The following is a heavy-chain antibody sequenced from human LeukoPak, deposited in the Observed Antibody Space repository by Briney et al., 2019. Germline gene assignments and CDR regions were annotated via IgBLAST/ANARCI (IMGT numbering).Heavy chain of an antibody. D-gene: IGHD3-10*01. J-gene: IGHJ5*02. CDR3: ARGHYYGSGSIFRGFDP. CDR2: MNPNSGNR. V-gene: IGHV1-8*01. Sequence: ASVKVSCKASGYTFTSYDINWVRQATGQGLEWMGWMNPNSGNRGYAQKFQGRVTMTWNTSISTAYMELSSLRSEDTAVYYCARGHYYGSGSIFRGFDPWGQGTLATVSS. CDR1: GYTFTSYD.